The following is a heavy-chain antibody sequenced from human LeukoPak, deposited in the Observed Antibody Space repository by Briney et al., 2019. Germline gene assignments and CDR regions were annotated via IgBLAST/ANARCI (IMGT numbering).Heavy chain of an antibody. CDR2: IYSGGST. CDR3: ASPVGDGYSVNYYYYGMDV. V-gene: IGHV3-66*01. CDR1: GFTVSSNY. D-gene: IGHD5-24*01. Sequence: PGGSLRLSCAASGFTVSSNYMSWVRQAPGKGLEWVSVIYSGGSTYYADSVKGRFTISRDNSKNTLYLQMNSLRAEDTAVYYCASPVGDGYSVNYYYYGMDVWSQGTTVTVSS. J-gene: IGHJ6*02.